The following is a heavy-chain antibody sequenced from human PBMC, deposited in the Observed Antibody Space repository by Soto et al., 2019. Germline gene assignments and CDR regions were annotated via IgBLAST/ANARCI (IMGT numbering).Heavy chain of an antibody. CDR2: IYTSGST. CDR3: ARDTSLYASGSFPPM. D-gene: IGHD3-10*01. Sequence: GGSLRLSCAASGFTVGTNYMSWVRQAPGKGLEWVSVIYTSGSTYYADSVKGRFTISRDNSKNTVYLQMNSLRAEDTATYYCARDTSLYASGSFPPMWGQGTLVTVPQ. J-gene: IGHJ4*02. CDR1: GFTVGTNY. V-gene: IGHV3-53*01.